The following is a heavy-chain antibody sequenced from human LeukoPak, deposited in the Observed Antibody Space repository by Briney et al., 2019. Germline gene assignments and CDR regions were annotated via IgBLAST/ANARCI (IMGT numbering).Heavy chain of an antibody. CDR2: ISGSGTTT. Sequence: PGGSLRLSCTASGFTFSSFSMNWVRQAPGKGLEWVSSISGSGTTTYFADSVKGRFTISRDNSKNTLYLQMSSLRAEDTAIYYCAKDSTVSGSYYGMDIWGQGTTVTVSS. CDR1: GFTFSSFS. J-gene: IGHJ6*02. D-gene: IGHD3-22*01. CDR3: AKDSTVSGSYYGMDI. V-gene: IGHV3-23*01.